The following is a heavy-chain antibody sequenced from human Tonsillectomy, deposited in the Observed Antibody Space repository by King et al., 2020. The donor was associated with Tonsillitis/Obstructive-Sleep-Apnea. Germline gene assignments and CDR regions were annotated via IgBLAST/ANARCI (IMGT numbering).Heavy chain of an antibody. Sequence: VQLQESCAGLVKPSETLSLTCTVPGGSITTYYWNWIRQPPGKGLEWVGFIYFTGSTNYNPFLKSRVTISVDTYKNQFSLKMSSVTAADTAVYYCASEPSDLSAFDIWGQGTMVTVS. CDR1: GGSITTYY. CDR3: ASEPSDLSAFDI. CDR2: IYFTGST. V-gene: IGHV4-59*01. J-gene: IGHJ3*02.